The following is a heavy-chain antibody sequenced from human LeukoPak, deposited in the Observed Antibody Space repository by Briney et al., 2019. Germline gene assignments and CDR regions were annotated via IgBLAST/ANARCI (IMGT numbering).Heavy chain of an antibody. CDR1: GFSLSYYA. CDR2: ISNSYI. V-gene: IGHV3-21*01. CDR3: ARDRIAVTGTPDYFDY. Sequence: GGSLRLSCAASGFSLSYYAMSWVRQAPGKGLEWVSSISNSYIYYADSVKGRFTISRDNAKNSLYLQMNSLRAEDTAVYYCARDRIAVTGTPDYFDYWGQGSLVTVSS. J-gene: IGHJ4*02. D-gene: IGHD6-19*01.